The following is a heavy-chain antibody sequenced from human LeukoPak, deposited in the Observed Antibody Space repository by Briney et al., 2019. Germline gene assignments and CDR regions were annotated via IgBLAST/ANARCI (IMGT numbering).Heavy chain of an antibody. CDR3: ARDLDERNIVVVPAAPGSGWFDP. D-gene: IGHD2-2*01. CDR2: IYHSGST. Sequence: PSETLFLTCTVSGYSISSGYYWGWIRQPPGKGLEWIGSIYHSGSTYYNPSLKSRVTISVDTSKNQFSLKLSSVTAADTAVYYCARDLDERNIVVVPAAPGSGWFDPWGQGTLVTVSS. V-gene: IGHV4-38-2*02. CDR1: GYSISSGYY. J-gene: IGHJ5*02.